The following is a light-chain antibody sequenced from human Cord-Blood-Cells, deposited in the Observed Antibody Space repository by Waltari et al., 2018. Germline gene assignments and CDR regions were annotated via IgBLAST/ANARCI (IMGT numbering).Light chain of an antibody. V-gene: IGLV2-14*01. Sequence: QSALTPPASVSGSPGQSITIPCPGTSSDVGGYNYVSWYQQHPGKAPKLMIYDVSNRPSGVSNRFSGSKAGNTASLTISGLQAEDEADYYCSSYTSSSTWVFGGGTKLTVL. CDR1: SSDVGGYNY. CDR2: DVS. CDR3: SSYTSSSTWV. J-gene: IGLJ3*02.